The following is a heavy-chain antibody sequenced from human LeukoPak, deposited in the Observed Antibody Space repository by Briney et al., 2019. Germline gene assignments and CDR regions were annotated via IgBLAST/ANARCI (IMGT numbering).Heavy chain of an antibody. Sequence: GASVKVSCTASGGTFSSYAISWVRQAPGQGLEWMGGIIPIFGTANYAQKFQGRVTITADESTSTAYMELSSLRSEDTAVYYCARDGVVPAATYYYYGMDVWGQGTTVTVSS. D-gene: IGHD2-2*01. CDR1: GGTFSSYA. J-gene: IGHJ6*02. V-gene: IGHV1-69*13. CDR2: IIPIFGTA. CDR3: ARDGVVPAATYYYYGMDV.